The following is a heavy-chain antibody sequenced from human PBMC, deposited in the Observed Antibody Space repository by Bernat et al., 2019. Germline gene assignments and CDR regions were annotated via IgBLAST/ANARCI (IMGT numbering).Heavy chain of an antibody. V-gene: IGHV3-48*03. CDR1: GFTFSSYE. CDR2: IDSGGSNI. CDR3: ATVGRSIRPGY. Sequence: EVQLVDSGGGLVLPGGSLRLSCATSGFTFSSYEMNWVRQAPGKGLEWLSYIDSGGSNIYYTDSVKGRFTISRDNTRNSLFLQMNSLRVDDTAAYYCATVGRSIRPGYWGQGILVTVSS. D-gene: IGHD3-3*02. J-gene: IGHJ4*02.